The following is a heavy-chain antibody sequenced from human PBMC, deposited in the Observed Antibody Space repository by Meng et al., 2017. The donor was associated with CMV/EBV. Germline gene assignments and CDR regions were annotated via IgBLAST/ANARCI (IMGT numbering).Heavy chain of an antibody. J-gene: IGHJ4*02. CDR3: ARDEYDFWSGYLYYFDC. V-gene: IGHV3-74*01. CDR1: GFTFSSYW. D-gene: IGHD3-3*01. Sequence: GGSLKISCAASGFTFSSYWMRWVRQAPGKGLVWVSRINSDGSSTSYADSVKGRFTIARDNAKNTLYLQMNSLRAEDTAVYYCARDEYDFWSGYLYYFDCWGQGTLVTVSS. CDR2: INSDGSST.